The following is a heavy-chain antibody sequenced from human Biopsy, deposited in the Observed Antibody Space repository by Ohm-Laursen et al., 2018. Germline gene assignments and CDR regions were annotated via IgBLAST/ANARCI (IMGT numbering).Heavy chain of an antibody. V-gene: IGHV4-39*01. J-gene: IGHJ4*02. CDR1: GGPISDSTYH. CDR2: IYFSGNT. CDR3: ARQVDFWSGYVDY. D-gene: IGHD3-3*01. Sequence: SQTLSLTCTVSGGPISDSTYHWGWIRQSPGKGLEWIGNIYFSGNTDYSPSLKSRVTISINTTNYQFSLKLSSVTAADTAVYYCARQVDFWSGYVDYWGQGTLVAVSS.